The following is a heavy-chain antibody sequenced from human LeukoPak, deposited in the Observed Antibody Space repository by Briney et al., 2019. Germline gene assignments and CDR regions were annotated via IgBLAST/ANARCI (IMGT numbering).Heavy chain of an antibody. V-gene: IGHV3-30-3*01. CDR3: AREVWQGIQLWFPYYYYGMDV. CDR2: ISYDGSNK. D-gene: IGHD5-18*01. Sequence: GGSLRLSCAASGFTFSSYAMHWVRQAPGKGLEWVAVISYDGSNKYYADSVKGRFTISRDNSKNTLYLQMNSLRAEDTAVYYCAREVWQGIQLWFPYYYYGMDVWGQGTTVTVSS. CDR1: GFTFSSYA. J-gene: IGHJ6*02.